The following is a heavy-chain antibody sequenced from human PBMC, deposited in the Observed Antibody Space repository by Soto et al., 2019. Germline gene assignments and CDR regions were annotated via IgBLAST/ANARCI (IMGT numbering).Heavy chain of an antibody. CDR1: GYTFTSYA. Sequence: ASVKVSCKASGYTFTSYAMHWVRQAPGQRLEWMGWINAGNGNTKYSQKFQGRVTITRDTSASTAYMELSSLRSEDTAVYYCARDHRIVATMTWFDPWGQGTLVTVSS. V-gene: IGHV1-3*01. J-gene: IGHJ5*02. CDR2: INAGNGNT. D-gene: IGHD5-12*01. CDR3: ARDHRIVATMTWFDP.